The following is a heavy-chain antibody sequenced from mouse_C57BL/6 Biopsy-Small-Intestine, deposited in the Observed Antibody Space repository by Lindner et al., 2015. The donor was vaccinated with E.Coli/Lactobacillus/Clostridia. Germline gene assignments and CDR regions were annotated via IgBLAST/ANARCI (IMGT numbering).Heavy chain of an antibody. CDR2: IDPYNGAT. CDR3: ARQFGLGAWFAY. Sequence: VQLQESGPELVKPGASVKMSCKASGYSFTAYNMHWVKRSHGKSLEWIGYIDPYNGATRYNQKFKGKATLTVDKSSNTAYMQLNSLTSEDSAVYYCARQFGLGAWFAYWGQGTLITVSA. V-gene: IGHV1S135*01. J-gene: IGHJ3*01. D-gene: IGHD3-1*01. CDR1: GYSFTAYN.